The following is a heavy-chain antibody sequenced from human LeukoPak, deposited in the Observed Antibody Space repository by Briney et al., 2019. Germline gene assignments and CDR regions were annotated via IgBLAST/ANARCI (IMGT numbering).Heavy chain of an antibody. J-gene: IGHJ5*02. V-gene: IGHV1-58*02. CDR2: IVVGSGNT. CDR3: AAVLNSGSYPLGFDP. CDR1: GFTFSSSA. D-gene: IGHD1-26*01. Sequence: ASVKVSCKASGFTFSSSAMHWVRQARGQRLEWIGWIVVGSGNTNYAQKFQERVTITRDMSTSTAYMELSSLRSEDTAVYYCAAVLNSGSYPLGFDPWGQGTLVTVSS.